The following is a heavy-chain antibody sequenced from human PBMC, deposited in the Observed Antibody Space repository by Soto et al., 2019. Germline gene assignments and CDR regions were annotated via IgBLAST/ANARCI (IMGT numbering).Heavy chain of an antibody. CDR1: GFSLSTSGVG. V-gene: IGHV2-5*02. CDR3: AYIRFGTQIYWYYYMDV. D-gene: IGHD3-10*01. J-gene: IGHJ6*03. Sequence: QITLKESGPPLVKPTQTLTLTCTFSGFSLSTSGVGVVWIRQPPGKALEWLGIIYWDDDKRYSPSLKSRLTITKDTSKNVVVLRMTNMDPVDTATYYCAYIRFGTQIYWYYYMDVWGKGTTVTVSS. CDR2: IYWDDDK.